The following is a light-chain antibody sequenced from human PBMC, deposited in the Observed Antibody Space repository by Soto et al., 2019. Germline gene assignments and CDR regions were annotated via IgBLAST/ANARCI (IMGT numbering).Light chain of an antibody. CDR3: QQYDRWPGT. J-gene: IGKJ4*01. CDR1: QSVTTN. Sequence: EVVMTQSPATLSVSPGERVTFSCRASQSVTTNLAWYQHKPGQSPRLLISDASTGASGIPPRFSGSGSGTEFILTIDRVQSADFGVYYCQQYDRWPGTVGGGTKVDSK. V-gene: IGKV3-15*01. CDR2: DAS.